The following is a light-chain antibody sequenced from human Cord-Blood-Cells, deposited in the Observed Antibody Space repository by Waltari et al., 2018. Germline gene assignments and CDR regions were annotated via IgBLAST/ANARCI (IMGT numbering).Light chain of an antibody. J-gene: IGKJ1*01. CDR3: QQYYRTSWT. Sequence: DIVMTQSPDSLAVSLGERATINCKSSQSVLYSSNNKNYLAWYQQKPGQPPKLLIYWASTRESWVPDRFSGSGSGTDFTLTISSLQAEDVAVYYCQQYYRTSWTFGQGTKVEIK. CDR1: QSVLYSSNNKNY. V-gene: IGKV4-1*01. CDR2: WAS.